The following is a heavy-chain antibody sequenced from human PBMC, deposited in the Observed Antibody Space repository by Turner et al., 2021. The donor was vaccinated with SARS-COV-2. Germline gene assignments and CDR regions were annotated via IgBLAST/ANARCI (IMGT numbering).Heavy chain of an antibody. V-gene: IGHV3-23*01. CDR3: AKAERVMIVVVITLFDY. Sequence: RLSCAASGFTFSSYAMSWVRQAPGQGLGWVSAISGRGGSTYYVDCVKGRFTISRDKTKNTQYLQLNSLRAEDWAEYYCAKAERVMIVVVITLFDYWGQGTLVTVSS. CDR2: ISGRGGST. J-gene: IGHJ4*02. D-gene: IGHD3-22*01. CDR1: GFTFSSYA.